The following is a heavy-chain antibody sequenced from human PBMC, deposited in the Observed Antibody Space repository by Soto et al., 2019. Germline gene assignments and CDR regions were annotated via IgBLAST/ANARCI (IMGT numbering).Heavy chain of an antibody. Sequence: GASVKVSCKASGYTFTSYYMHWVRQAPGQGLEWMGIINPSGGSTSYAQKFQGRVTMTRDTSTSTAYMELSSLRSEDTAVYYCATVGIAVAGTMIGDAFDIWGQGTMVTVSS. V-gene: IGHV1-46*01. CDR1: GYTFTSYY. CDR3: ATVGIAVAGTMIGDAFDI. D-gene: IGHD6-19*01. J-gene: IGHJ3*02. CDR2: INPSGGST.